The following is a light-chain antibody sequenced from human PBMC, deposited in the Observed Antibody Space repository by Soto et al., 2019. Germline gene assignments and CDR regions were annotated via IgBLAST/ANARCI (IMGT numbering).Light chain of an antibody. CDR3: QQYHNWFSIT. J-gene: IGKJ5*01. CDR2: VAS. V-gene: IGKV3-15*01. Sequence: EIVMTQSPATLSVSPGERATLSCRASQSVSGSLAGYQQKPGQAPRLLIYVASTRANGIPARFSGSGSRKEFTLTLSGLQSEDFAVYYCQQYHNWFSITFGQGTRLESK. CDR1: QSVSGS.